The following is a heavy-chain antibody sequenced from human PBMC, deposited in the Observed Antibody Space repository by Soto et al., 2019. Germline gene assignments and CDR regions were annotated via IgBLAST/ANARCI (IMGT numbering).Heavy chain of an antibody. CDR1: GFTFSNAW. CDR2: IKSKTDGGTT. CDR3: TTDLTTVTHLAFDI. J-gene: IGHJ3*02. V-gene: IGHV3-15*01. Sequence: PRLSCAASGFTFSNAWMSWVRQAPGKGLEWVGRIKSKTDGGTTDYAAPVKGRFTISRDDSKNTLYLQMNSLKTEDTAVYYCTTDLTTVTHLAFDIWGQGTMVTVSS. D-gene: IGHD4-17*01.